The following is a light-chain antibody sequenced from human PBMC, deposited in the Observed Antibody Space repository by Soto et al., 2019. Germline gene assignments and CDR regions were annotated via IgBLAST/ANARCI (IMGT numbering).Light chain of an antibody. CDR3: QQRSNWPIT. CDR1: QDIGHS. V-gene: IGKV3-11*01. CDR2: DAS. J-gene: IGKJ5*01. Sequence: TQSPSSLSASVGDRVTFTCRASQDIGHSLAWHQKKPGQDPRLLIYDASSRPTDIPARFSGSGSGTDFNLTISRLETEDFALYYCQQRSNWPITGGQGTRREIK.